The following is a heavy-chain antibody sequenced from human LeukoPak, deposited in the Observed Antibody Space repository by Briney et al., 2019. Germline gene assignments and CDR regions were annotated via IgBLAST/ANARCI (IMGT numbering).Heavy chain of an antibody. V-gene: IGHV4-4*02. D-gene: IGHD3-3*01. CDR2: IYHSGST. Sequence: PSGTLSLTCVVSGGSISITNWWSWVRQPPGKGLEWIGEIYHSGSTNYNPSLKSRVIISVDKSKNQFSLKLSSVTAADTAVYYCIGNGYYSLEYWGQGTLVTVSS. CDR3: IGNGYYSLEY. J-gene: IGHJ4*02. CDR1: GGSISITNW.